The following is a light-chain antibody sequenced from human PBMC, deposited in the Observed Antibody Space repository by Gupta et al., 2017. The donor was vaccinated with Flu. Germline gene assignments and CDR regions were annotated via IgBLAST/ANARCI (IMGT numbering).Light chain of an antibody. CDR1: KLGDKY. V-gene: IGLV3-1*01. CDR2: QDS. Sequence: SYELTPPLSLSVSPGQTASITCSGDKLGDKYACWYQQKPGQSPVLVIYQDSKRPSGIPERFSGSNSGNTATLTISGTQAMDEADYYCQAWDSSTVVFGGGTKLTVL. J-gene: IGLJ2*01. CDR3: QAWDSSTVV.